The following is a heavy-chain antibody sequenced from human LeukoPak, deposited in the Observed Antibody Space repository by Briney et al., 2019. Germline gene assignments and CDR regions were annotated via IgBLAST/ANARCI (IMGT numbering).Heavy chain of an antibody. D-gene: IGHD2-2*01. J-gene: IGHJ4*02. CDR1: GFTFSGYS. Sequence: GGSLRLSCAASGFTFSGYSLNWVRQAPGKGLVWVARISTDGSYTSYADCVKGRFTISRDNAKNTVYLQMSSLRAEDTAIYYCARICSTTDCLISAWGQGTLVTVSS. V-gene: IGHV3-74*01. CDR2: ISTDGSYT. CDR3: ARICSTTDCLISA.